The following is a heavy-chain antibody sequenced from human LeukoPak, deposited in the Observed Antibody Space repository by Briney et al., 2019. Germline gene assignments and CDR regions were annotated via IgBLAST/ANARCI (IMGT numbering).Heavy chain of an antibody. CDR3: ARGMRWLRLSNSYYFDY. CDR1: GYTFTSYD. CDR2: MNPNSGNT. Sequence: ASVKVSCTASGYTFTSYDINWVRQATGQGLEWMGWMNPNSGNTGYAQKFQGRVTMTRNTSISTAYMELSSLRSEDTAVYYCARGMRWLRLSNSYYFDYWGQGTLVTVSS. D-gene: IGHD5-12*01. J-gene: IGHJ4*02. V-gene: IGHV1-8*01.